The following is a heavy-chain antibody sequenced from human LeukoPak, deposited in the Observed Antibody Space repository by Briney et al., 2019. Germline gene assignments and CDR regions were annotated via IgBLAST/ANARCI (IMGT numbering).Heavy chain of an antibody. V-gene: IGHV1-2*04. CDR2: INPNSGGT. D-gene: IGHD3-10*01. CDR3: ARAPHFYGSGRHPLDAFDI. CDR1: GYTFTGYY. Sequence: ASVKVSCKASGYTFTGYYMHWVRQAPGQGLEWMGWINPNSGGTNYAQKFQGWVTMTRDTSISTAYMELSRLRSDDTAVYYCARAPHFYGSGRHPLDAFDIWGQGTMVTVSS. J-gene: IGHJ3*02.